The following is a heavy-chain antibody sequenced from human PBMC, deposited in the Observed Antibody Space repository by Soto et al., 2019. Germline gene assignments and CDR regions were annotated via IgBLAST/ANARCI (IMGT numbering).Heavy chain of an antibody. CDR3: ARGSVLAPPGWGSYRHYYGMDV. J-gene: IGHJ6*02. D-gene: IGHD3-16*02. CDR2: ISSSGSTI. CDR1: GFTFSSYE. V-gene: IGHV3-48*03. Sequence: PGGSLRLSCAASGFTFSSYEMNWVRQAPGKGLEWVSYISSSGSTIYYADSVKGRFTISRDNAKNSLYLQMNSLRAEDTAVYYCARGSVLAPPGWGSYRHYYGMDVWGQGTTVTVSS.